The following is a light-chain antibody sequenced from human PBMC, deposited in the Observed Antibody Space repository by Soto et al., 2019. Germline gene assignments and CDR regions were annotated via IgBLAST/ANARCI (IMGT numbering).Light chain of an antibody. V-gene: IGKV3-20*01. CDR3: QQYGNSPWT. CDR1: QSVDHAY. J-gene: IGKJ1*01. Sequence: LTQSPGTLSLSLGDRATLSCRASQSVDHAYVAWYQQRPGQAPSLLIYGASTRPSDVPERFSGSGSGTDFTLTISRLEPEDSAVYYCQQYGNSPWTFGQGTKVEIK. CDR2: GAS.